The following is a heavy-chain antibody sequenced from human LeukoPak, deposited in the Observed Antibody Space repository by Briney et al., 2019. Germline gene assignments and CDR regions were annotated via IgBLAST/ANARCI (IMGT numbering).Heavy chain of an antibody. Sequence: GGSLRLSCAASGFTFFRYSMNWIRQAPGKGLEWVSSISSTGNYMYYADSVQDRFTISRDNAKNSLYLQMNSLRADDTAVYYCAREASVNYHASGSFYKGDWFDPWGQGTLVTVYS. CDR2: ISSTGNYM. CDR3: AREASVNYHASGSFYKGDWFDP. J-gene: IGHJ5*02. V-gene: IGHV3-21*01. D-gene: IGHD3-10*01. CDR1: GFTFFRYS.